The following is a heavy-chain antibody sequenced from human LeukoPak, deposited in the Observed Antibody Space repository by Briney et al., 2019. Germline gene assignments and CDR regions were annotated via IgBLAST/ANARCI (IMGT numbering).Heavy chain of an antibody. J-gene: IGHJ4*02. Sequence: TTSETLSLTCTVSGGSISSGGYYWGWIRQPPGKGLEWIGSISHSGTTYRSPSLKSRVTISIDTSKNQISLKLNSVTAADTAVYYCAGGYIFDYWGQGTLVTVSS. CDR2: ISHSGTT. D-gene: IGHD5-18*01. CDR1: GGSISSGGYY. CDR3: AGGYIFDY. V-gene: IGHV4-39*07.